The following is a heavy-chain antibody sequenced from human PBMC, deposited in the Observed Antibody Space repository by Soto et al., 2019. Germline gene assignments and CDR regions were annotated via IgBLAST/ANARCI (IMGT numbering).Heavy chain of an antibody. J-gene: IGHJ6*02. CDR2: IGTAGDT. CDR3: ARGGYSSSWYTTNYYYYGMDV. CDR1: GLTFSSYD. D-gene: IGHD6-13*01. V-gene: IGHV3-13*01. Sequence: SGGSLRLSCAASGLTFSSYDMHWVRQATGKGLEWVSAIGTAGDTYYPGSVKGRFTISRENAKNSLYLQMNSLRAGDTAVYYCARGGYSSSWYTTNYYYYGMDVWGQGTTVTVSS.